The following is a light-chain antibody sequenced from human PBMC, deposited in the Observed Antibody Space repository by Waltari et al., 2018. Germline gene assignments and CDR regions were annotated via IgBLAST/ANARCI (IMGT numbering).Light chain of an antibody. CDR1: KLGDKY. CDR2: QDS. Sequence: SYELTQPPSVSVSPGQTASITCSGDKLGDKYACWYQQKPGQSPVLVIYQDSKRPSGIPERFYGSNSGNTATLTISGTQAMDEADYYGQAWDSSTAVVFGGGTKLTVL. J-gene: IGLJ2*01. V-gene: IGLV3-1*01. CDR3: QAWDSSTAVV.